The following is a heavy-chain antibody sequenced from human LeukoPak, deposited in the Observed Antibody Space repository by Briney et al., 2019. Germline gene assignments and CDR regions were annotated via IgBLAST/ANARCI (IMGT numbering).Heavy chain of an antibody. CDR3: ARLFPATSTPYYYIMDV. CDR1: GGSISNYY. D-gene: IGHD6-13*01. V-gene: IGHV4-4*07. J-gene: IGHJ6*02. CDR2: FYSSGSY. Sequence: SETLSLTCTVSGGSISNYYWSWIRHPAGKGLESIGRFYSSGSYNYNPSLKSRVTMSVDTSKNQFSLRLSSVTAADTAVYYCARLFPATSTPYYYIMDVWGQGTTVTVSS.